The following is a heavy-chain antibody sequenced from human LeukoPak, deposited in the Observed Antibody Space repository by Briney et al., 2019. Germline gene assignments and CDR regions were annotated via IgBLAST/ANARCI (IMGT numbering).Heavy chain of an antibody. J-gene: IGHJ4*02. CDR3: ARSTVVTLPLDY. CDR1: GFTFSSYW. D-gene: IGHD4-17*01. V-gene: IGHV3-74*01. Sequence: GGSLRLSCAASGFTFSSYWMHWVRQAPRKGLVWVSRINSDGSSTSYADSVKGRFTISRDNAKNTLYLQMNSLRAEDTAVYYCARSTVVTLPLDYWGQGTLVTVSS. CDR2: INSDGSST.